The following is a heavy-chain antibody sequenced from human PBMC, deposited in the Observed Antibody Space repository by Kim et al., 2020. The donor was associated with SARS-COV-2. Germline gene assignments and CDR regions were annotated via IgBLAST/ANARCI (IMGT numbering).Heavy chain of an antibody. CDR1: GGSISSYY. J-gene: IGHJ4*02. CDR3: ARVSTGFTFDY. Sequence: SETLSLTCTVSGGSISSYYWSWIRQPPGKGLEWIGYIYYSGSTNYNPSLKSRVTISVDTSKNQFSLKLSSVTAADTAVYYCARVSTGFTFDYWGQGTLVTVSS. V-gene: IGHV4-59*13. CDR2: IYYSGST.